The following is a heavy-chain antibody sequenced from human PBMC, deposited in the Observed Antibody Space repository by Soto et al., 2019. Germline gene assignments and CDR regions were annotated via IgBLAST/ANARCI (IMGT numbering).Heavy chain of an antibody. CDR3: ARDTRYQLDYFDY. Sequence: GGSLRLSCAASGFTFSSYSMNWVRQAPGKGLEWVSSISSSSSYIHYADSVKGRFTISRDNAKNSLYLQMNSLRAEDTAVYYCARDTRYQLDYFDYWGQGTLVTVSS. CDR2: ISSSSSYI. CDR1: GFTFSSYS. D-gene: IGHD2-2*01. V-gene: IGHV3-21*01. J-gene: IGHJ4*02.